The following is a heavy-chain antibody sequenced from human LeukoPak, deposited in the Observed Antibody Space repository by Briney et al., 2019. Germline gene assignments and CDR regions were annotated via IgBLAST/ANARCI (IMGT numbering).Heavy chain of an antibody. CDR1: GGSISSYY. V-gene: IGHV4-59*01. Sequence: SETLSLTCTVSGGSISSYYWSWIGQPPGKGLEWIGYFYYSGSTDYSPSLKSRVTISVDTSKNQFSLNLSSVTAADTAVYYCARDSSAHFDYWGQGTLVTVSS. CDR2: FYYSGST. J-gene: IGHJ4*02. CDR3: ARDSSAHFDY.